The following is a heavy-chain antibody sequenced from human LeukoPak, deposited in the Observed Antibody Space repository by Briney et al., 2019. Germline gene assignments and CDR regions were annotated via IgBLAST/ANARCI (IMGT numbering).Heavy chain of an antibody. Sequence: GGSLRLSCAASGFSFSVYAMNWVRQTPGKGLEWVSYISRSSETTHYADSVKGRFTISRDNAKNSLYLQMNSLRVDDTAVYYCTRSGDGAFDNWGPGTMVTVS. CDR3: TRSGDGAFDN. D-gene: IGHD3-10*01. CDR1: GFSFSVYA. J-gene: IGHJ3*02. V-gene: IGHV3-48*04. CDR2: ISRSSETT.